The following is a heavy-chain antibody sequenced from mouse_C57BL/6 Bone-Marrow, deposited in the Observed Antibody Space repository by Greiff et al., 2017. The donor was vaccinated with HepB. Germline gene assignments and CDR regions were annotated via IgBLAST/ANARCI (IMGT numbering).Heavy chain of an antibody. J-gene: IGHJ4*01. Sequence: QVQLQQSGAELMKPGASVKLSYKATGYTFTGYWIEWVKQRPGHGLEWIGEILPGSGSTNYNEKFKGKATFTADTSSNTDYMQLSSLTTEDSAIYYCARETYYSNYVDYAMDYWGQGTSVTVSS. CDR2: ILPGSGST. D-gene: IGHD2-5*01. V-gene: IGHV1-9*01. CDR3: ARETYYSNYVDYAMDY. CDR1: GYTFTGYW.